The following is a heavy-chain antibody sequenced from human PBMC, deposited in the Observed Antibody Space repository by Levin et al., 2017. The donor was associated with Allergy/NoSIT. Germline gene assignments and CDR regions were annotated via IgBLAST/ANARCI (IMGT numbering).Heavy chain of an antibody. CDR1: GFPFRSSE. CDR2: ISSTGSTI. CDR3: ARQLGNFWSGYNYFDY. V-gene: IGHV3-48*03. J-gene: IGHJ4*02. D-gene: IGHD3-3*01. Sequence: SLPLSCAASGFPFRSSEMNWVRRAPGKGLEWVSYISSTGSTIYSADSVKGRFTISRDNAKNSLYLHMNSLRAEDTAVYYCARQLGNFWSGYNYFDYWGQGTLVTVSS.